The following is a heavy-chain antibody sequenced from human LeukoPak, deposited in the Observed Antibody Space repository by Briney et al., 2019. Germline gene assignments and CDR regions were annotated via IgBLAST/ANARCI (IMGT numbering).Heavy chain of an antibody. D-gene: IGHD6-13*01. CDR2: IYPGDSDT. CDR3: ARLEVTYSISPFDY. CDR1: GYSFTSYW. Sequence: GESLKISCKGSGYSFTSYWIGWVRQMPGKGLEWMGIIYPGDSDTRYSPSFQGQVTISADKSISTPFLQWSSLKASDTDMYYCARLEVTYSISPFDYWGQGTLVTVSS. J-gene: IGHJ4*02. V-gene: IGHV5-51*01.